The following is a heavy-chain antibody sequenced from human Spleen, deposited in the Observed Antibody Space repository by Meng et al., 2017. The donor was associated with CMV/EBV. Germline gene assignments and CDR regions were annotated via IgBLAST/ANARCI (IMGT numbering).Heavy chain of an antibody. D-gene: IGHD1-26*01. CDR2: IWYDGSNK. V-gene: IGHV3-33*06. CDR1: GFTFSNFG. J-gene: IGHJ3*02. CDR3: AKDLGSSHAFDI. Sequence: GESLKISCAASGFTFSNFGMHWVRQAPGKGLEWVAAIWYDGSNKYYTDSMKGRFTISRDNSKNTLYLQMNSLRAEDTAVYYCAKDLGSSHAFDIWGQGTMVTVSS.